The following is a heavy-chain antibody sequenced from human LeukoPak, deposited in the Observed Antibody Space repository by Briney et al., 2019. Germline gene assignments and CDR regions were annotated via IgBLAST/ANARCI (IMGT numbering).Heavy chain of an antibody. J-gene: IGHJ4*02. CDR1: GFTFSSYT. CDR2: ISSSSRDI. V-gene: IGHV3-21*01. D-gene: IGHD1-26*01. CDR3: AKVRWDHRELLLALDY. Sequence: GGSLRLSCAASGFTFSSYTMNWVRQAPGKGLEWVAAISSSSRDIFYADSVKGRFSISRDNTHNSLSLRMNSLRAEDTAVYYCAKVRWDHRELLLALDYWGQGTLVTVSS.